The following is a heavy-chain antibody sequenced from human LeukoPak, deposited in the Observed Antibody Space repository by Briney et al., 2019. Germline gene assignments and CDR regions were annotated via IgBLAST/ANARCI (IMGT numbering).Heavy chain of an antibody. V-gene: IGHV4-34*01. CDR3: ARGLRWLHIDY. J-gene: IGHJ4*02. Sequence: PSETLSLTCAVYGGSFSGYYWSWIRQPPGKGLEWIGEINHSGSTNYNPSLKSRVTISVDTSKNQFSLKLSSVTAADTAVYYCARGLRWLHIDYWGQGTLVTVSS. CDR2: INHSGST. D-gene: IGHD5-24*01. CDR1: GGSFSGYY.